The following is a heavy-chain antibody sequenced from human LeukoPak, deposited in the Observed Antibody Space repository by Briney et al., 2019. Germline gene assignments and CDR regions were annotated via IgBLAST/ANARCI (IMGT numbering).Heavy chain of an antibody. J-gene: IGHJ4*02. V-gene: IGHV3-73*01. CDR3: TRQDYYDSSGYYPFDY. CDR1: GFTVSDNY. CDR2: IRNKANNYAT. D-gene: IGHD3-22*01. Sequence: GGSLRLSCAASGFTVSDNYLSWVRQASGKGLEWVGRIRNKANNYATAYAASVKGRFTISRDDSKNTAYLQMNSLKTEDTAVYYCTRQDYYDSSGYYPFDYWGQGTLVTVSS.